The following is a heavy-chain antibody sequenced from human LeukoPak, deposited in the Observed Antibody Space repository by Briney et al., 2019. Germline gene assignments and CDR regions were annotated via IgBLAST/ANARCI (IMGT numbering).Heavy chain of an antibody. Sequence: GGSLRLSCAASGFTFSSYWMSWVRQAPGKGLEWVANIKQDGSEKYYVDSVKGRFTISRDNAKNSLYLQMNSLRAEDTAVYYCARDPRARGSYLYAFDIWRQGTMVTVSS. CDR1: GFTFSSYW. J-gene: IGHJ3*02. CDR3: ARDPRARGSYLYAFDI. D-gene: IGHD1-26*01. V-gene: IGHV3-7*01. CDR2: IKQDGSEK.